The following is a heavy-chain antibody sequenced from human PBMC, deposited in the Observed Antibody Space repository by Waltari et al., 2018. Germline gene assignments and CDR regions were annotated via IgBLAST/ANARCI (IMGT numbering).Heavy chain of an antibody. CDR3: ARDVAAGSGSSTQFHIDY. CDR2: VSWNSGAI. D-gene: IGHD3-10*01. Sequence: EVQLVESGGALVQPGRSLRLSCATSGFTFHYHAMHWVRQVPGKGLEWVSGVSWNSGAIDYADSVRGRFVISRANARNSLYLQMNNLSPEDTALYFCARDVAAGSGSSTQFHIDYWGQGTLVTVSS. CDR1: GFTFHYHA. J-gene: IGHJ4*02. V-gene: IGHV3-9*01.